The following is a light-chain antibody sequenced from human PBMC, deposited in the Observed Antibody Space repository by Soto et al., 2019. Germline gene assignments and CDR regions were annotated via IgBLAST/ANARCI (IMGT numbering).Light chain of an antibody. Sequence: DIQMTQSPSTLSASVGDRVTITCRASQTVNNWVAWYQQKPGKAPKFLIYDASVLESGVPSRFSGSGSGTEFTLTISSLQPDEFATYYCQRYNSNSRTFGQGTNVEMK. CDR2: DAS. J-gene: IGKJ1*01. CDR1: QTVNNW. V-gene: IGKV1-5*01. CDR3: QRYNSNSRT.